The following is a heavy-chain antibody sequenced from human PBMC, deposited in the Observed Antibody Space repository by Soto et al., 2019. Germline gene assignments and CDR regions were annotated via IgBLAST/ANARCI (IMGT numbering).Heavy chain of an antibody. CDR1: GYTFTNYG. J-gene: IGHJ4*02. Sequence: QVQLVQSGAEVKKPGASMKVSCKASGYTFTNYGISWVRQAPGQGLEWMGWINVYNGNTKYAQKLQGRVTMTTDTSTSTAYMELRSLRSGDTAVHFCARDAAVGLFDYWGQGTLVTVSS. V-gene: IGHV1-18*01. D-gene: IGHD6-19*01. CDR2: INVYNGNT. CDR3: ARDAAVGLFDY.